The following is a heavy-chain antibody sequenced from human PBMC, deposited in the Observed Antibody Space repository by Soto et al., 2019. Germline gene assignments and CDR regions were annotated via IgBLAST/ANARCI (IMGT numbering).Heavy chain of an antibody. CDR1: GGSSSSSSYY. CDR2: IYYSGST. V-gene: IGHV4-39*01. CDR3: ASQTVTLKGAHYYYYGMDV. Sequence: SETLSLTCTVSGGSSSSSSYYWGWIRQPPGKGLEWNRRIYYSGSTYYNPSLKRRVTISVDTSKNQFSLKLSSVTAADTAVYYCASQTVTLKGAHYYYYGMDVWGQGTTVTVSS. D-gene: IGHD4-17*01. J-gene: IGHJ6*02.